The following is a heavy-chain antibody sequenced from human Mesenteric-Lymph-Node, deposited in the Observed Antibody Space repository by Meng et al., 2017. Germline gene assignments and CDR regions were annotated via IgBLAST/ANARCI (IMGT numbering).Heavy chain of an antibody. CDR1: GGSMSSGDYF. CDR3: ARAEYYNWFDP. Sequence: HVQVQESGPGLVKPSKTLSLTCTVSGGSMSSGDYFWNWIRQPPGKGLEWIGYIYYSGNTYYNPSLKSRVTISIDTSKNQFSLKLSSVTAADTAVYYCARAEYYNWFDPWGQGTLVTVSS. CDR2: IYYSGNT. V-gene: IGHV4-30-4*01. J-gene: IGHJ5*02. D-gene: IGHD1-14*01.